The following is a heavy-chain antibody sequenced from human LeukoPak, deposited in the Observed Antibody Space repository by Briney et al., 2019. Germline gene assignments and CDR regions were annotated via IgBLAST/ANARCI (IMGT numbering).Heavy chain of an antibody. CDR3: AREMRYCSGGDCHKGGNWFDP. J-gene: IGHJ5*02. CDR1: GYTFTNYYG. CDR2: VSAYNGNT. V-gene: IGHV1-18*01. Sequence: ASVKVSCKASGYTFTNYYGITWVRQAPGQGLEWMGWVSAYNGNTNYARKVQGRVTMTTDRSTGTAYMELRSLRSDDTAVYYCAREMRYCSGGDCHKGGNWFDPWGQGTLVTVSS. D-gene: IGHD2-15*01.